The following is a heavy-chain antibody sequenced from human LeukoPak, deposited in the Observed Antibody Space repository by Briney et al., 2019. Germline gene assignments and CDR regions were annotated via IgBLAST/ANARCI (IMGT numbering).Heavy chain of an antibody. CDR1: GFTFSTYS. Sequence: GGSLRLSCADSGFTFSTYSMNWVRQAPGKGLEWVSSISSSSSYIYYADSVKGRFTISRDNAENSLYLQMNSLRAEDTAVYYCARGKGGSLDYWGQGTLVTVSS. J-gene: IGHJ4*02. CDR3: ARGKGGSLDY. V-gene: IGHV3-21*01. CDR2: ISSSSSYI. D-gene: IGHD5-12*01.